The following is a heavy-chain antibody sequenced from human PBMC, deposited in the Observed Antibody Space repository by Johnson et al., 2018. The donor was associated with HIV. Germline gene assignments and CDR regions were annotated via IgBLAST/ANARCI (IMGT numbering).Heavy chain of an antibody. D-gene: IGHD6-6*01. Sequence: VLLLESGGGVVLPGGYLRLSCAASGFTFDDYGMSWVRQAPGKGLELVPGINWNGGSTGYSVSVKGRFAISRDNAQNSLYLQMNSLRAEDTALYYCARALPYSSSHTDAFDIWGQGTMVTVSS. CDR3: ARALPYSSSHTDAFDI. J-gene: IGHJ3*02. CDR1: GFTFDDYG. CDR2: INWNGGST. V-gene: IGHV3-20*04.